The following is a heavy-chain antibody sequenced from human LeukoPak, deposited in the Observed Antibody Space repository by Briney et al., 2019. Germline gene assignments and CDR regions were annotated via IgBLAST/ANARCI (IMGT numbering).Heavy chain of an antibody. D-gene: IGHD6-6*01. CDR1: GYSFTSYW. CDR2: NYPGDSDT. CDR3: ARQQQLVRGYFDY. J-gene: IGHJ4*02. V-gene: IGHV5-51*01. Sequence: GESLKISCKGSGYSFTSYWIGWVRQMPGEGLEWMGINYPGDSDTRYSPSFQGQVTISTDKSISTAYLQWSSLKASGTAMYYCARQQQLVRGYFDYWGQGTLVTVSS.